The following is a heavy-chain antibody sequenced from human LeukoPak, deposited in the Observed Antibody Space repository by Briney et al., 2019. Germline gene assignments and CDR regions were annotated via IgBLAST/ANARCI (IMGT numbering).Heavy chain of an antibody. D-gene: IGHD6-19*01. CDR1: GFTFSSYE. Sequence: GGSLRLSCAASGFTFSSYEMNWVRQAPGKGLEWVSYISSSGSTIYYADSVKGRFTISRDNAKNSLYLQMNSLRAEDTAVYYCARGFVAGDYYYYYYMDVWGKGTTVTVSS. CDR3: ARGFVAGDYYYYYYMDV. J-gene: IGHJ6*03. V-gene: IGHV3-48*03. CDR2: ISSSGSTI.